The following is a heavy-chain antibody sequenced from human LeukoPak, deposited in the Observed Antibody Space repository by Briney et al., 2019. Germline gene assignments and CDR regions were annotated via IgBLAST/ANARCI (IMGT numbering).Heavy chain of an antibody. V-gene: IGHV3-15*01. CDR2: IKTKTGGGTT. CDR3: TTNDAFDV. J-gene: IGHJ3*01. CDR1: GFTFSNAW. Sequence: GGSLRLSCAASGFTFSNAWMNWVRQAPGKGLEWVGRIKTKTGGGTTDYAAPVKGRFTISRDDSINTLFLQMNSLKTEDTAVYYCTTNDAFDVWGQGTMVTVSS.